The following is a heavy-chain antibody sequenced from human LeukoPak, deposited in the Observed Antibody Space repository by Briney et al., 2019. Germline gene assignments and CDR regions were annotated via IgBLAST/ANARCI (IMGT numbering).Heavy chain of an antibody. D-gene: IGHD2-2*01. CDR1: GGTFSSYA. V-gene: IGHV1-69*01. CDR2: IIPIFGTA. Sequence: GSPVKVSCKASGGTFSSYAISWVRQAPGQGLEWMGGIIPIFGTANYAQKFQGRVTITADESTSTAYMELSSLRSEDTAVYYCARDWDIVVVPAAMPDPYYYYYGMDVWGQGTTVTVSS. J-gene: IGHJ6*02. CDR3: ARDWDIVVVPAAMPDPYYYYYGMDV.